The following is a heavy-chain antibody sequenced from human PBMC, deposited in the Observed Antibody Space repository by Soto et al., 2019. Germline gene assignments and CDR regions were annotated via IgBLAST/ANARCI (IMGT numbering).Heavy chain of an antibody. CDR1: GGSISSGDYY. CDR3: ALITTDVYYFDY. J-gene: IGHJ4*02. V-gene: IGHV4-30-4*01. CDR2: VYYSGST. Sequence: PSETLSLTSSVSGGSISSGDYYWSWIRQPPGKGLEWIGYVYYSGSTYYNPSLKSRVTISVDTSKNQFSLKLSSVTAADTAVYYCALITTDVYYFDYWGQGTLVTVSS. D-gene: IGHD3-22*01.